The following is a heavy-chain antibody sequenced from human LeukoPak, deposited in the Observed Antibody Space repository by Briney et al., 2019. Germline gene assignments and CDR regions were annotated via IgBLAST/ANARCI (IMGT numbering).Heavy chain of an antibody. V-gene: IGHV3-21*01. CDR1: GFTFSSYS. CDR3: ASDGYSGYVTYYFDY. J-gene: IGHJ4*02. CDR2: ISSSSSYI. Sequence: PGGSLRLSCAASGFTFSSYSMNWVRRAPGKGLEWVSSISSSSSYIYYADSVKGRFTISRDNAKNSLYLQMNSLRAEDTAVYYCASDGYSGYVTYYFDYWGQGTPVTVSS. D-gene: IGHD5-12*01.